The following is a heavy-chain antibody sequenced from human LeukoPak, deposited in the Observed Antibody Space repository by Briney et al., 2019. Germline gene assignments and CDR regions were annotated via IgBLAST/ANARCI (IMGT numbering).Heavy chain of an antibody. CDR1: GFTFSSYW. CDR3: ASGGRYYDISGYSDY. V-gene: IGHV3-74*03. D-gene: IGHD3-22*01. J-gene: IGHJ4*02. Sequence: PGGSLRLSCAASGFTFSSYWMHWVRQAPGKGLVWVSRINNDGRTTTHADSVKGRFTISRDNAKNMLYLQMNSLRVEDTAVYYCASGGRYYDISGYSDYWGQGTLVTVSS. CDR2: INNDGRTT.